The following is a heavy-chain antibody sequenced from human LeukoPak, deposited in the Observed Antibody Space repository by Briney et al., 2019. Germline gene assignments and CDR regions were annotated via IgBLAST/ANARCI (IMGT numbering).Heavy chain of an antibody. D-gene: IGHD1-26*01. V-gene: IGHV4-59*01. CDR2: IYYSGST. CDR1: GGSISSYY. CDR3: ARVRLGATGYYYYYMDV. Sequence: PSETLSLTCTVSGGSISSYYWSWIRQPPGKGLEWIGYIYYSGSTNYNPSLKSRVTISVDTSKSQFSLKLSSVTAADTAVYYCARVRLGATGYYYYYMDVWGKGTTVTVSS. J-gene: IGHJ6*03.